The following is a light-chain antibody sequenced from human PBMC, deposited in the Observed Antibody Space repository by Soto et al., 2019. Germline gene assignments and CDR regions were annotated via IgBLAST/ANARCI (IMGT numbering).Light chain of an antibody. CDR1: QSVRSSY. CDR3: QQYGSSPRFT. CDR2: GAS. Sequence: EIVLTQSPGTLSLSPGVRATLACRASQSVRSSYLAWYQQKPGQAPRLLIYGASTRATGIPDRFSGSGSGTDFTLTISRLEPEDFAVYYCQQYGSSPRFTFGPGTKVDIK. V-gene: IGKV3-20*01. J-gene: IGKJ3*01.